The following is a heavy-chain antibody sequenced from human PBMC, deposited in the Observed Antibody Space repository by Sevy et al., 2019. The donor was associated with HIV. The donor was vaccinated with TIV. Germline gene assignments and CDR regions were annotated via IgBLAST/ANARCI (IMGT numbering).Heavy chain of an antibody. CDR3: ARGRVTSHYFDY. D-gene: IGHD2-21*02. Sequence: GGSLRLSCADSGFTFIDYAMHWVRQAPGKGLEWVAVISDDGSKTYYADSVNGRFTISRDKSKNTLYLQMNSLRADDTAVYYCARGRVTSHYFDYWGQGTLVTVSS. CDR2: ISDDGSKT. V-gene: IGHV3-30*04. CDR1: GFTFIDYA. J-gene: IGHJ4*02.